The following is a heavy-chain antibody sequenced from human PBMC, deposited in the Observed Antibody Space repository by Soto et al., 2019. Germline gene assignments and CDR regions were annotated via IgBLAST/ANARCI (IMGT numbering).Heavy chain of an antibody. V-gene: IGHV3-66*01. D-gene: IGHD5-12*01. CDR2: IYSGGST. CDR3: ARGGGETYYYYYYYMDV. J-gene: IGHJ6*03. Sequence: GGSLRLSSGAAGFTVSSNYMSWVRQAPGKGLEWVSVIYSGGSTYYADSVKGRFTISRDNSKSTLYLQMNSLRAEDTAVYYCARGGGETYYYYYYYMDVWGKGTTVTVSS. CDR1: GFTVSSNY.